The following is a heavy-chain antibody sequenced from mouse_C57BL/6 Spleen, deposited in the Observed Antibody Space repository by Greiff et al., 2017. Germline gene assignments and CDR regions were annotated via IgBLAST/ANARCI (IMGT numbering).Heavy chain of an antibody. J-gene: IGHJ4*01. V-gene: IGHV1-77*01. CDR2: IGPGSGST. CDR3: ARGYYGSSPCYYAMDY. CDR1: GYTFTDYY. D-gene: IGHD1-1*01. Sequence: QVQLQQSGAELVKPGASVKISCKASGYTFTDYYINWVKQRPGPGLEWIGKIGPGSGSTYTNEKCKGKATLTADKSSSTAYMQLRSLTSEDSAVYFCARGYYGSSPCYYAMDYWGQGTSVTVSS.